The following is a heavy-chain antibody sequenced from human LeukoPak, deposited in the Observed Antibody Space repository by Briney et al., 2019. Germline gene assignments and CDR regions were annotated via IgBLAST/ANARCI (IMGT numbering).Heavy chain of an antibody. CDR1: GGSISSSSYH. J-gene: IGHJ5*02. V-gene: IGHV4-39*07. Sequence: SETLSLTCTVSGGSISSSSYHWGWIRQPPGKGLEWIGSIYYSGSTYYNPSLKSRVTISVDTSKNQFSLKLSSVTAADTAVYYCARASIVVPRFDPWGQGTLVTVSS. D-gene: IGHD2-2*01. CDR3: ARASIVVPRFDP. CDR2: IYYSGST.